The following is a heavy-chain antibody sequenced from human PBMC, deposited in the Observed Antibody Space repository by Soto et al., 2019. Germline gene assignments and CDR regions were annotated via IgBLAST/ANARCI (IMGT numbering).Heavy chain of an antibody. J-gene: IGHJ4*02. V-gene: IGHV3-30*18. CDR3: AKAGVKDYFDY. Sequence: QVQLVESGGGVVQPGRSLRLSCAASGFTFSSYGMHWVRQAPGKGLEWVAVISYDGSNKYYADSVKGRFTISRDNSKNTLYLQMNSLRAEDTAVYYCAKAGVKDYFDYRGQGTLVTVSS. CDR2: ISYDGSNK. D-gene: IGHD3-10*01. CDR1: GFTFSSYG.